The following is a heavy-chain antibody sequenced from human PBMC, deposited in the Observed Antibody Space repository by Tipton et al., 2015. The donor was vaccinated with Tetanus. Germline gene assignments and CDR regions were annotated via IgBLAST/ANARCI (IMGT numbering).Heavy chain of an antibody. Sequence: SLRLSCAASGFSLSDYWMSWVRQGPGRGLEWVSSISSTSRYINYADSVKGRFTISRDNAKNSLFLEMNSLRADDTAVYYCVSGSALDYWGQGTVITVSS. CDR2: ISSTSRYI. J-gene: IGHJ4*02. D-gene: IGHD6-25*01. CDR1: GFSLSDYW. CDR3: VSGSALDY. V-gene: IGHV3-21*01.